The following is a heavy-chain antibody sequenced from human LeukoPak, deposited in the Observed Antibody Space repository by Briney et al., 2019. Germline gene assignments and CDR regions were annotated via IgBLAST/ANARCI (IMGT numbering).Heavy chain of an antibody. CDR1: GYTFTGYY. CDR2: INPNSGGT. J-gene: IGHJ4*02. CDR3: AREGLLSGSYNFDY. Sequence: ASVKVSCKASGYTFTGYYMHWVRQAPGQGLEWMGWINPNSGGTNYAQKFQGRVTMTRDTSISTAYMELSRLRSDDTAMYYCAREGLLSGSYNFDYWGQGTLVTVSS. D-gene: IGHD1-26*01. V-gene: IGHV1-2*02.